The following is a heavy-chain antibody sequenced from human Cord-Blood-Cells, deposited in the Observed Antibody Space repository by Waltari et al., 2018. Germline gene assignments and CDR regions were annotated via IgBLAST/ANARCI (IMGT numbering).Heavy chain of an antibody. V-gene: IGHV1-46*01. J-gene: IGHJ3*02. CDR1: GYTFTSYY. Sequence: QVQLVQSGAEVKKPGASVKVSCKASGYTFTSYYMHWVRQAPGQGLAWMGIINPSGGSTSYAQKFQGRVTMTRDTSTSTVYMELSSLRSEDTAVYYCARNQILSYYDYIWGSYAFDIWGQGTMVTVSS. D-gene: IGHD3-16*01. CDR3: ARNQILSYYDYIWGSYAFDI. CDR2: INPSGGST.